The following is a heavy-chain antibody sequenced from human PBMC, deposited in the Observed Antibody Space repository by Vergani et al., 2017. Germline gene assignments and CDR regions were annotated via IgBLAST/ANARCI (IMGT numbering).Heavy chain of an antibody. J-gene: IGHJ6*02. V-gene: IGHV3-30*02. CDR1: GFIFRTFG. CDR2: IRYEGTNS. CDR3: AKDWAPYCSGGSCYGMDV. D-gene: IGHD2-15*01. Sequence: QVHLVESGGGVVQPGGSLRLSCAASGFIFRTFGMHWVRQAPGKGLERVACIRYEGTNSYYEKSVKGRFTISRDNSKNTLYLQMNSLRVEDTAVYYCAKDWAPYCSGGSCYGMDVWGQGTTVTVSS.